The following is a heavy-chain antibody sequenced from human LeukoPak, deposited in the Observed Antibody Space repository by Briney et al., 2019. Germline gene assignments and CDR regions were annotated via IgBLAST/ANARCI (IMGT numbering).Heavy chain of an antibody. CDR3: AREWGRIAVAGGPGY. V-gene: IGHV3-33*01. J-gene: IGHJ4*02. CDR1: GFIFSNYA. Sequence: PGESLRLSCEASGFIFSNYAMHWVRQAPGKGPQWVALIWYDGQTKFYGDSVKGRFTISRDNSGSTLFLHMSSLRVEDTAVYYCAREWGRIAVAGGPGYWGQGALVTVSS. D-gene: IGHD6-19*01. CDR2: IWYDGQTK.